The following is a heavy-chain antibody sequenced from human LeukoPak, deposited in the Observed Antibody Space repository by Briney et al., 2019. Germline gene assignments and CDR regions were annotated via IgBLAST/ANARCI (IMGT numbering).Heavy chain of an antibody. D-gene: IGHD5-12*01. CDR1: AGSPSSYF. Sequence: PSETLSLTRTVSAGSPSSYFWNCIRQPPGSGLGWIGYIYYSGSTNYNPSLKSRVTISVDSSKTQFSLKLSSVTAADTAVYYCASGSGYGTSYFYYGVDGWGQGTTVTVSS. CDR2: IYYSGST. CDR3: ASGSGYGTSYFYYGVDG. V-gene: IGHV4-59*01. J-gene: IGHJ6*02.